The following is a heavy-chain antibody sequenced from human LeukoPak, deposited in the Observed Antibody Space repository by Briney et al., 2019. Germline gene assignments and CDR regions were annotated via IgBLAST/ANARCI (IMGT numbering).Heavy chain of an antibody. V-gene: IGHV3-21*01. CDR3: ARGGYSSSWYPPPWFDP. Sequence: PGGSLRLSCAASGFTFSSYSMNWVRQVPGKGLEWVSSISSSSSYIYYADSVKGRFTISRDNAKNSLYLQMNSLRAEDTAVYYCARGGYSSSWYPPPWFDPWGQGTLVTVSS. J-gene: IGHJ5*02. CDR1: GFTFSSYS. CDR2: ISSSSSYI. D-gene: IGHD6-13*01.